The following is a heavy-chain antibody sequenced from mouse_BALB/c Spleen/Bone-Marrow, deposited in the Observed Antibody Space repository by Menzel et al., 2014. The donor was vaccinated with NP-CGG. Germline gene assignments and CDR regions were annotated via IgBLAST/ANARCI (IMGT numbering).Heavy chain of an antibody. D-gene: IGHD1-1*01. CDR3: ARSYYGSSYYFDY. Sequence: EVKLVESGGGLVQPGGSRELSCAASGFTFSSFGMHWVRQAPEKGLEWVAYISSGSSTIYYADTVKGRFTISRDNPKNTLFLQMTSLRSEDTAMYYCARSYYGSSYYFDYWGQGTTLTVSS. CDR2: ISSGSSTI. V-gene: IGHV5-17*02. J-gene: IGHJ2*01. CDR1: GFTFSSFG.